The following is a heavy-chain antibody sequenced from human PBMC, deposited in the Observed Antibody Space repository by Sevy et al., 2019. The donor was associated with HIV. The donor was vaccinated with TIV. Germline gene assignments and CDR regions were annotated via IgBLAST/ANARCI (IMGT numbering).Heavy chain of an antibody. D-gene: IGHD5-18*01. CDR2: INHSGST. CDR1: GGSFSGYY. V-gene: IGHV4-34*01. CDR3: ARGGDKDTAMAPYYFDY. J-gene: IGHJ4*02. Sequence: SEILSLTCAVYGGSFSGYYWSWIRQPPGKGLEWIGEINHSGSTNYNPSLKSRVTISVDTSKNQFSLKLSSVTAADTAVYYCARGGDKDTAMAPYYFDYWGQGTLVTVSS.